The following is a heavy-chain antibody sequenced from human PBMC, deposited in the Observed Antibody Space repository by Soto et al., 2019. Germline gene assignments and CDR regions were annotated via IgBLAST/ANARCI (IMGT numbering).Heavy chain of an antibody. D-gene: IGHD3-10*01. Sequence: QVQLVQSGAEVKKPGSSVKVSCTASGGTFNSYTLNWVRQAHGQRLEWVGRVNPIVGMSSSASKFQGRVTMTADKSTSKAYMDLTGLKSEDTAVYYCATSYGSGSTHFDSCGQGTLVSVSS. CDR2: VNPIVGMS. CDR1: GGTFNSYT. V-gene: IGHV1-69*02. J-gene: IGHJ4*02. CDR3: ATSYGSGSTHFDS.